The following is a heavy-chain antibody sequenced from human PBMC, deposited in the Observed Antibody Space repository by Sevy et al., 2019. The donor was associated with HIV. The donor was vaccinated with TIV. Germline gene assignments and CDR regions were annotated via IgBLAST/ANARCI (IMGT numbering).Heavy chain of an antibody. Sequence: ASVKVSCKTFGYTFKTYGISWVRQAPGQGLEWMGWISAYSGDTNFAQKFQGRVTMTKDTSTSTAYMELSSLRSDDTAVYFCARDKPQGVVIIPGSMWGGVDYWGQGTVVTVSS. CDR3: ARDKPQGVVIIPGSMWGGVDY. V-gene: IGHV1-18*01. J-gene: IGHJ4*02. CDR2: ISAYSGDT. CDR1: GYTFKTYG. D-gene: IGHD2-2*01.